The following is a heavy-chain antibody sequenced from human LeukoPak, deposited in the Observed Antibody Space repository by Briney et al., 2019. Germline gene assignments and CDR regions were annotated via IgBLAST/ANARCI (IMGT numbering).Heavy chain of an antibody. D-gene: IGHD6-19*01. V-gene: IGHV1-69*13. CDR2: IIPIFGTA. CDR3: AKEVAGDYYGMDV. CDR1: GGTFSSYA. J-gene: IGHJ6*02. Sequence: ASVKVSCKASGGTFSSYAISWVRQAPGQGLEWMGGIIPIFGTANYAQKFQGRVTITADESTSTAYMELSSLSSEDTAVYYCAKEVAGDYYGMDVWGQGTTVTVSS.